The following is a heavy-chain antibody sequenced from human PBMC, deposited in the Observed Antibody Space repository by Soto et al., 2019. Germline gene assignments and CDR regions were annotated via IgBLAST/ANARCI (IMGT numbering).Heavy chain of an antibody. CDR3: VRDLRRQWRRLDPESYTGMDV. CDR1: GYILSDYC. D-gene: IGHD5-12*01. J-gene: IGHJ6*02. Sequence: GASVKVSCKSSGYILSDYCIHWVRQAPGQGLEWLGWMKPDDGGPNYAQNFQGRVIMTRDTSTDTDYMGLTRLTSDDTAVYFCVRDLRRQWRRLDPESYTGMDVWGQGTTVTVSS. CDR2: MKPDDGGP. V-gene: IGHV1-2*02.